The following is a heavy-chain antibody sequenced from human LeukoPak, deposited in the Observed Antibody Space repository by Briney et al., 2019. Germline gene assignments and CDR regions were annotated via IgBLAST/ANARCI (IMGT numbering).Heavy chain of an antibody. V-gene: IGHV3-53*01. J-gene: IGHJ4*02. CDR1: SFTVSSNY. Sequence: GGSLRLSWPASSFTVSSNYIQWVRQAPGRGLEWVSIIYIGGTTYPADSGKGRFTISRDTSKNTFYFQMTGLGAEAPALYSCARGEMARVVDYWGEGTLVTVSS. D-gene: IGHD5-24*01. CDR3: ARGEMARVVDY. CDR2: IYIGGTT.